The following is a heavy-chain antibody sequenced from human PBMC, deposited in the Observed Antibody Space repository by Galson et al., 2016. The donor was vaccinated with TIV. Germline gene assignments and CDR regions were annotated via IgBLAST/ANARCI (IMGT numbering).Heavy chain of an antibody. CDR2: IIAIFGKT. Sequence: SVKVSCKASGGIFRSFAITWVRQAPGQGLEWMGGIIAIFGKTNYAQKFQGRVTITADETTSPAYMELSSLRSEDTAVYYCARGPSYGESIFDSWGQGTLVTVSS. V-gene: IGHV1-69*13. D-gene: IGHD3-10*01. J-gene: IGHJ4*02. CDR1: GGIFRSFA. CDR3: ARGPSYGESIFDS.